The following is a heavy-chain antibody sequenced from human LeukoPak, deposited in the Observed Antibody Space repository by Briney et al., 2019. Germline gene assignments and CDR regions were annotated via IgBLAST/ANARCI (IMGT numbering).Heavy chain of an antibody. CDR2: IYYSGST. CDR3: ARGRGSGWYNFDY. V-gene: IGHV4-31*03. CDR1: GGSVTSGGYY. J-gene: IGHJ4*02. D-gene: IGHD6-19*01. Sequence: SETLSLTCTVSGGSVTSGGYYWSWIRQHPGQGLEWIGYIYYSGSTYSNPSLKSRVTISIDTSKNQFSLKLSSVTAADTAVYYCARGRGSGWYNFDYWGQGTLVTVSS.